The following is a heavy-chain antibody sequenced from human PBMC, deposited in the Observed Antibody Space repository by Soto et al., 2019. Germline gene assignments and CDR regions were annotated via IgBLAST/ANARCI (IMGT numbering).Heavy chain of an antibody. CDR1: GFTFGNFW. Sequence: GGSLRLSCSDSGFTFGNFWIHWVRQAPGKGLEWVSHIGPDGTDIVYADSVKGRFIISRDNARNTVYLQMNSLEAEDTAVYYCAKDRRAGGNYGFYSDFWGQGALVTVSS. D-gene: IGHD1-7*01. CDR2: IGPDGTDI. V-gene: IGHV3-74*03. J-gene: IGHJ4*02. CDR3: AKDRRAGGNYGFYSDF.